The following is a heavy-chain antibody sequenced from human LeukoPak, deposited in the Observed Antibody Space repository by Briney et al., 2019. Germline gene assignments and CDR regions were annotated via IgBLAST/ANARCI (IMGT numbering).Heavy chain of an antibody. V-gene: IGHV3-23*01. CDR2: ISSRGGSP. CDR3: AKDMDTMMVIFDST. D-gene: IGHD3-22*01. Sequence: GGSLRLSCAASGFTFSNFALNWVRQAPGKGREWVSAISSRGGSPYYADSVKGRFTISRDNSETTLYLQMNSLRAEDTAVYYCAKDMDTMMVIFDSTWGQGTLVTVSS. J-gene: IGHJ5*02. CDR1: GFTFSNFA.